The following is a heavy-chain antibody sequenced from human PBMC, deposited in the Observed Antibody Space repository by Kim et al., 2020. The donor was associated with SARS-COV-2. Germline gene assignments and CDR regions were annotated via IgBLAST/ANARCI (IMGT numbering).Heavy chain of an antibody. Sequence: ADSGKGRYAISRENSKNTLYLQMNRLRAEDTAVYYCAKRDSTGSYYFDYWGQGTLVTVSS. J-gene: IGHJ4*02. D-gene: IGHD6-19*01. CDR3: AKRDSTGSYYFDY. V-gene: IGHV3-23*01.